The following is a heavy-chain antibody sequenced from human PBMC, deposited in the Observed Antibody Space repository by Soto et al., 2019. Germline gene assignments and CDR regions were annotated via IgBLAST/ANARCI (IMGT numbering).Heavy chain of an antibody. CDR2: IKSKTDGGTT. V-gene: IGHV3-15*01. Sequence: GGSLRLSCAASGFTFSNAWMSWVRQAPGKGLEWVGRIKSKTDGGTTDYAAPVKGRFTISRDDSKNTLYLQMNSLKTEDTAVYYCTTDLGAGSGSYFAFDIWGQGTMVTVSS. CDR1: GFTFSNAW. D-gene: IGHD3-10*01. CDR3: TTDLGAGSGSYFAFDI. J-gene: IGHJ3*02.